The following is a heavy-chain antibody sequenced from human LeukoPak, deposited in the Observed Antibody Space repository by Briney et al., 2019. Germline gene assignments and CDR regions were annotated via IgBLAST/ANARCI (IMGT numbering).Heavy chain of an antibody. J-gene: IGHJ5*02. CDR1: GFTFSSNS. CDR3: ARESYYYDSSGYSAPGHLVDP. D-gene: IGHD3-22*01. V-gene: IGHV3-21*01. Sequence: GGSLRLSCAASGFTFSSNSMNWVRQAPGKGLEWVSSISSSSSYIYYADAVKGRFTISRDNAKNSLYLQMNSLRAEDTAVYYCARESYYYDSSGYSAPGHLVDPWGQGTLVTVSS. CDR2: ISSSSSYI.